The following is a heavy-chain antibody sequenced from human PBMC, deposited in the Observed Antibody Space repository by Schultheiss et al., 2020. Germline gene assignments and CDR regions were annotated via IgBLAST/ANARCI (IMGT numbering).Heavy chain of an antibody. CDR3: ARHAYYYYGMDV. CDR2: IYYSGST. V-gene: IGHV4-59*08. J-gene: IGHJ6*02. Sequence: GSLSLTCNVSGGSISTYYWSWIRQPPGRGLEWIGYIYYSGSTNYSPSLKSRVAISVDTSKNQFSLKLASVTAADTAVYYCARHAYYYYGMDVWGQGTTVTVSS. CDR1: GGSISTYY.